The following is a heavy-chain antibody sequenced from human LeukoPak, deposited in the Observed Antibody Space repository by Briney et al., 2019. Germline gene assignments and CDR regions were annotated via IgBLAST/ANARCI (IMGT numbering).Heavy chain of an antibody. CDR3: ARVQGGGYRTADY. CDR2: ITGSGGIT. D-gene: IGHD6-19*01. V-gene: IGHV3-23*01. J-gene: IGHJ4*02. CDR1: GFTFSSFG. Sequence: PWGSLRLSCAASGFTFSSFGMTWVRQAPGKGLEWVSTITGSGGITYYADSVKGRFTISRDNSKNTLFLQMNSLRGEDTAMYYCARVQGGGYRTADYWGQGTLVTVSS.